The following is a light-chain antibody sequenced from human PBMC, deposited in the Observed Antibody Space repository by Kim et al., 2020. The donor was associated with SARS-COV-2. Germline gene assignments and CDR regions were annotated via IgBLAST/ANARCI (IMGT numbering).Light chain of an antibody. Sequence: DIQMTQSPSSLSASVGDRVTITCRSSQDIRNDLGWYQQNPGGAPKRLIYGASSLQSGVPSRFSGSGSGTEFTLTISSLQPEDFATYFCLQHNTSPITFGQGTPLEIK. CDR1: QDIRND. CDR2: GAS. CDR3: LQHNTSPIT. J-gene: IGKJ5*01. V-gene: IGKV1-17*01.